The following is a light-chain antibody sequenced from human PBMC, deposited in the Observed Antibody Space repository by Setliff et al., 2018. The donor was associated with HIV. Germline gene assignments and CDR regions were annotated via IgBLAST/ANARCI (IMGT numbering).Light chain of an antibody. CDR3: QQYNNWPVT. CDR2: GAS. CDR1: RSLGSNS. V-gene: IGKV3-20*01. Sequence: DIVLTQSPGTLSLSPGERVTLSCRASRSLGSNSLAWYQQKPGQAPRLLIYGASSRATGIPDRFSGSGSGTDFTLSIRRLEPEDFAVYYCQQYNNWPVTFGQGTKVDIK. J-gene: IGKJ1*01.